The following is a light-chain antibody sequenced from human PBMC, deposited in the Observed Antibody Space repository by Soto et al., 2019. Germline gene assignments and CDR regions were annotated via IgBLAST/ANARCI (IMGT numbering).Light chain of an antibody. V-gene: IGKV3-20*01. J-gene: IGKJ1*01. Sequence: DIVLTQSPGTLSLSPGDRATLSCRASQSLSSNYLAWYQQKPGQGPRLLIYGASRRATDIPDRFSGSGSGPDFALTITRLEPADFAVYFCQQYATFPRTFGQGTKVEIQ. CDR3: QQYATFPRT. CDR1: QSLSSNY. CDR2: GAS.